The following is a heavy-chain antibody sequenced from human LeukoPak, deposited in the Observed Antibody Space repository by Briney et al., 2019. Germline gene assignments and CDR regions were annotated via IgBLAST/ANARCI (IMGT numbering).Heavy chain of an antibody. V-gene: IGHV4-59*01. CDR1: GGSISSYY. CDR3: ARDRSLRGVIIPFDY. CDR2: IYYSGST. D-gene: IGHD3-10*01. Sequence: PSETLSLTCTVSGGSISSYYWSWIRQPPGKGLEWIGYIYYSGSTNYNPSLKSRVTISVDTSKNQFSLKLSSVTAADTAVYYCARDRSLRGVIIPFDYWGQGTLVTVSS. J-gene: IGHJ4*02.